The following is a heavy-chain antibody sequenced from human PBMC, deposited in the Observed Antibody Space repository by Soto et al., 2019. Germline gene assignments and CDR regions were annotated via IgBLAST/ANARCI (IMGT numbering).Heavy chain of an antibody. V-gene: IGHV1-18*01. CDR1: GYTFSTSG. D-gene: IGHD2-21*01. CDR3: ARAVAAPYCYFGMEV. J-gene: IGHJ6*01. Sequence: QVQLVQSGAEVRKPGASVKVSCKASGYTFSTSGMSWLRQAPGQGLEWMGWISTYNGDTNDAPKFQDRVTMTSETCLSTVDMELRSLSSEDRAVYLGARAVAAPYCYFGMEVWGQGTRVTVSS. CDR2: ISTYNGDT.